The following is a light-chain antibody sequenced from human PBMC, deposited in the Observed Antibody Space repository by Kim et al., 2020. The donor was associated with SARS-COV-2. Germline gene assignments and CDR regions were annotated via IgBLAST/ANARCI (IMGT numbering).Light chain of an antibody. J-gene: IGKJ3*01. CDR2: GAS. CDR3: QQYGSSPRIT. V-gene: IGKV3-20*01. CDR1: QIVSSSY. Sequence: LGQEATPPCRASQIVSSSYLACYQQKPGQAPRLLIYGASSRATGIPDRFSGSGSGTDFTLTISRLEPEDFAVYYCQQYGSSPRITFGPGTKVDIK.